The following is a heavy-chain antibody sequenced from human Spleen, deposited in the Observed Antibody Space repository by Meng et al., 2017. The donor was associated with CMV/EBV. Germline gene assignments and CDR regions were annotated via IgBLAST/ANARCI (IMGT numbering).Heavy chain of an antibody. Sequence: SETLSLTCTVFGGSFSGYFWGWIRQSPGKGLEWIGDFIHSGSTNYNPSLKSRVTISVDTSKNQFSLKLNSVTAEDTAVYYCARGYRGHSGYGLWGYNFYYGMDVWGQGTTVTVSS. D-gene: IGHD5-12*01. CDR3: ARGYRGHSGYGLWGYNFYYGMDV. CDR1: GGSFSGYF. V-gene: IGHV4-34*01. CDR2: FIHSGST. J-gene: IGHJ6*02.